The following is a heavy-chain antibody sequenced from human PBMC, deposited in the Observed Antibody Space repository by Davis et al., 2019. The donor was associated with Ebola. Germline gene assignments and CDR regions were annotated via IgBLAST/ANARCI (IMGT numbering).Heavy chain of an antibody. CDR1: GFTFSSYG. CDR2: ISYDGSNK. D-gene: IGHD6-19*01. Sequence: PGGSLRLSCAASGFTFSSYGMHWVRQAPGKGLEWVAVISYDGSNKYYADSVKGRFTISRDNSKNTLYLQMNSLRAEDTAVYYCAGATWGDGYSSGWLYFDYWGQGTLVTVSS. CDR3: AGATWGDGYSSGWLYFDY. J-gene: IGHJ4*02. V-gene: IGHV3-30*03.